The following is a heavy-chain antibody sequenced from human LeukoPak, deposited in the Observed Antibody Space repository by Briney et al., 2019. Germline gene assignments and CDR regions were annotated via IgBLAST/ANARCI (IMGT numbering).Heavy chain of an antibody. V-gene: IGHV1-69*05. D-gene: IGHD6-13*01. CDR1: GGTFSSYA. Sequence: ASVKVSCKASGGTFSSYAISWVRQAPGQGLEWMGGIIPIFGTANYAQKFQGRVTITTDESTSTAYMELSSLRSEDTAVYYCAISRQGRIALFDYWGQGTLVTVSS. CDR2: IIPIFGTA. J-gene: IGHJ4*02. CDR3: AISRQGRIALFDY.